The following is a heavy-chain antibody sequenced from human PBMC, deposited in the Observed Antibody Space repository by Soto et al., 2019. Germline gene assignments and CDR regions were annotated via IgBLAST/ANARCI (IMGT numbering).Heavy chain of an antibody. Sequence: ASVKVSCKASGYTFTSYGISWVRQAPGQGLEWMGWINPYNGNTNYAQKLQGRVTMTTDTSTSTAYMELRSLRSDDTAVYYCASEPVAGIWFDPWGQGTLVPSPQ. CDR1: GYTFTSYG. CDR3: ASEPVAGIWFDP. J-gene: IGHJ5*02. V-gene: IGHV1-18*01. D-gene: IGHD6-19*01. CDR2: INPYNGNT.